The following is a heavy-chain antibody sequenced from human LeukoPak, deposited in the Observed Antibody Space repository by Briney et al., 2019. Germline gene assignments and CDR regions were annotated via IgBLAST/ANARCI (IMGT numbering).Heavy chain of an antibody. J-gene: IGHJ5*01. CDR3: ARLKDAVTIFDC. Sequence: GGSLRLSCIASGSTFAHYWMSWVRQAPGKGLEWVASIKEDGSDKYYVDSVKGRFTISRDNTKNSLYVQMNSLRAEDTAVYYCARLKDAVTIFDCWGQGILVTVSS. CDR2: IKEDGSDK. CDR1: GSTFAHYW. D-gene: IGHD4-17*01. V-gene: IGHV3-7*01.